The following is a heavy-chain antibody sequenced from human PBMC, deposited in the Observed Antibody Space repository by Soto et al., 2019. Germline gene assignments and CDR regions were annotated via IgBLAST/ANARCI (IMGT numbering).Heavy chain of an antibody. CDR1: GGSISSSSYY. CDR3: ARHVSGIAAAWFDP. CDR2: IYYSGST. V-gene: IGHV4-39*01. Sequence: SETLSLTCTVSGGSISSSSYYWGWIRQPPGKGLEWIGSIYYSGSTYYNPSLKSRVTISVDTSKNQFSLKLSSVTAADTAVYYCARHVSGIAAAWFDPWGQGTLVTVSS. J-gene: IGHJ5*02. D-gene: IGHD6-13*01.